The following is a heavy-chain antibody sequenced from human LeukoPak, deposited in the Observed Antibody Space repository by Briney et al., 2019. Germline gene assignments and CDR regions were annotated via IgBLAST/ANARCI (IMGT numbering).Heavy chain of an antibody. CDR2: ISSSSSYT. D-gene: IGHD5-18*01. CDR3: ARGGGYSYGHLNFDY. Sequence: PGGSLRLSCAASGFTFSDYYMSWIRQAPGKGLEWVSYISSSSSYTNYADSVKGRFTISRDNAKNSLYLQMNSLRAEDTAAYYCARGGGYSYGHLNFDYWGQGTLVTVSS. V-gene: IGHV3-11*06. CDR1: GFTFSDYY. J-gene: IGHJ4*02.